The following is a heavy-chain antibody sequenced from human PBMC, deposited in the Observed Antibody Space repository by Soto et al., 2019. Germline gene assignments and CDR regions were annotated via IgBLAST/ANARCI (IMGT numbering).Heavy chain of an antibody. D-gene: IGHD3-9*01. CDR1: GCTLSKAR. Sequence: SYTASGCTLSKARYHWSRRAPGKGLEWVGRIKSKTDGGTTDYAAPVKGRFTISRDDSENTLYLQMNSLKTEDTAVYYCTTQDLTYYYGLDVWGQGT. J-gene: IGHJ6*02. V-gene: IGHV3-15*07. CDR2: IKSKTDGGTT. CDR3: TTQDLTYYYGLDV.